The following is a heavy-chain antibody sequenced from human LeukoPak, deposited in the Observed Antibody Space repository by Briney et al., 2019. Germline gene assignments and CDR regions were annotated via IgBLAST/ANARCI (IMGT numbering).Heavy chain of an antibody. V-gene: IGHV4-39*07. CDR1: GGSISSSSYY. D-gene: IGHD1-26*01. J-gene: IGHJ3*02. Sequence: SSETLSLTCTVSGGSISSSSYYWGWIRQPPGKGLEWIGSIYYSGSTYYNPSLKSRVTISVDTSKNQFSLKLSSVTAADTAVYYCARAHASGIDVTGDAFDIWGQGTMVTVSS. CDR3: ARAHASGIDVTGDAFDI. CDR2: IYYSGST.